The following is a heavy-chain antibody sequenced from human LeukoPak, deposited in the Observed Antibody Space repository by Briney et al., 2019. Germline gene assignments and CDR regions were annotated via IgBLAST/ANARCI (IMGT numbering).Heavy chain of an antibody. CDR2: IEQDGGEE. Sequence: GGSLRLSCAASGFDCSRYWMTWVRQAPGKGLEWVANIEQDGGEEYYVDSVKGRFTISRDNAKNSLYLQMNSLRVEDTAVYYCARGRYVDWLSDYWGQGPLVTVSS. CDR1: GFDCSRYW. V-gene: IGHV3-7*03. CDR3: ARGRYVDWLSDY. J-gene: IGHJ4*02. D-gene: IGHD3-9*01.